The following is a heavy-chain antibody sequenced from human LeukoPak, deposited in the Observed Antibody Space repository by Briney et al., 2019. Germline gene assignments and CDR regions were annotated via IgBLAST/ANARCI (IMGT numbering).Heavy chain of an antibody. J-gene: IGHJ4*02. V-gene: IGHV6-1*01. D-gene: IGHD1-7*01. CDR2: TYYRSKWYY. CDR1: GDSVSNDTAA. Sequence: SQTLSLTFAISGDSVSNDTAAWSWIRQSPSRGLEWLGRTYYRSKWYYDYAISVKSRMTIDLETSKNRFSLHLNSVTPDDTAVYYCARWIKFITGTRVDYWGQGTLVTVSS. CDR3: ARWIKFITGTRVDY.